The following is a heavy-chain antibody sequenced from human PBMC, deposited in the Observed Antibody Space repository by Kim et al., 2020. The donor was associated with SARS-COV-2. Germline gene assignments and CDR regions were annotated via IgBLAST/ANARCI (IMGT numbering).Heavy chain of an antibody. V-gene: IGHV3-33*01. D-gene: IGHD3-10*01. Sequence: GGSLRLSCAASGFTFSSYGMHWVRQAPGKGLEWVAVIWYDGSNKYYADSVKGRFTISRDNSKNTLYLQMNSLRAEDTAVYYCARYFRFGELLYDYWGQGTLVTVSS. CDR3: ARYFRFGELLYDY. J-gene: IGHJ4*02. CDR2: IWYDGSNK. CDR1: GFTFSSYG.